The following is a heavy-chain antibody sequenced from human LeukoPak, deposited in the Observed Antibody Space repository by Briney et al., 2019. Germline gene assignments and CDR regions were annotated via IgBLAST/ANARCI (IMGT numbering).Heavy chain of an antibody. V-gene: IGHV1-69*01. CDR1: GGTFSSYA. Sequence: ASVKVFCKASGGTFSSYAISWVRQAPGQGLEWMGGIIPIFGTANYAQKFQGRVTITADESTSTAYMELSSLRSEGTAVYYCARSYYYDSSGYYSYYYGMDVWGQGTTVTVSS. CDR2: IIPIFGTA. CDR3: ARSYYYDSSGYYSYYYGMDV. D-gene: IGHD3-22*01. J-gene: IGHJ6*02.